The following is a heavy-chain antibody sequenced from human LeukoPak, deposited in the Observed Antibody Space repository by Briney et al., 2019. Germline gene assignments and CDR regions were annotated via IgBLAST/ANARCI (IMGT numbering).Heavy chain of an antibody. V-gene: IGHV4-30-2*01. J-gene: IGHJ4*02. CDR3: ARDFFPFMRSGYYSRRNDKNYSDY. Sequence: SQTLSLTCAVSGGSISSGGYSWSWIRQPPGKGLEWIGYIYHSGSTYYNPSLKSRVTISVDRSKNQFSLKLSSVTAADTAVYYCARDFFPFMRSGYYSRRNDKNYSDYLGQGTLVTVSS. CDR1: GGSISSGGYS. CDR2: IYHSGST. D-gene: IGHD3-22*01.